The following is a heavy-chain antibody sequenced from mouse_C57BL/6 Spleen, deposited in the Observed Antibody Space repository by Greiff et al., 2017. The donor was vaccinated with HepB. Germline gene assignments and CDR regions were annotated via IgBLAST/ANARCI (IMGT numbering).Heavy chain of an antibody. J-gene: IGHJ1*03. CDR3: ARPSSLWYFDV. CDR1: GFTFSDYG. V-gene: IGHV5-17*01. D-gene: IGHD1-1*01. CDR2: ISSGSSTI. Sequence: EVKLVESGGGLVKPGGSLKLSCAASGFTFSDYGMHWVRQAPEKGLEWVAYISSGSSTIYYADTVKGRFTISRDNAKNALFLQRTSLRSEDTAMYYCARPSSLWYFDVWGTGTTVTVSS.